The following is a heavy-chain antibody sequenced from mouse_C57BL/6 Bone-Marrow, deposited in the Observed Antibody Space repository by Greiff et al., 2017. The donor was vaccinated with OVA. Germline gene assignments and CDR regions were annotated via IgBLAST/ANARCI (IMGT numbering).Heavy chain of an antibody. CDR1: GYTFTDYY. CDR2: INPYNGGT. V-gene: IGHV1-19*01. Sequence: EVKLLESGPVLVKPGASVKMSCKASGYTFTDYYMNWVKQSHGKSLEWIGVINPYNGGTSYNQKFKGKATLTVDKSSSTAYMELNSLTSEDSAVYYCANYGSSSGYAMDYWGQGTSVTVSS. J-gene: IGHJ4*01. CDR3: ANYGSSSGYAMDY. D-gene: IGHD1-1*01.